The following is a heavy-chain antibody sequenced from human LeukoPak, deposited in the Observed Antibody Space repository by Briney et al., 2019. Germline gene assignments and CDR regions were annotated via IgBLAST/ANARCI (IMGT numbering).Heavy chain of an antibody. V-gene: IGHV3-33*01. Sequence: AGRSLRLSCAASGFTFSSYGMHWVRQVPGKGLEWVAGIWYDESNKYYAYSVEGRFTISRDNSKNTLDLEMNSLRAEDTAVYYCAREDPSVNDAFDIWGQGTMVTVSS. CDR1: GFTFSSYG. CDR3: AREDPSVNDAFDI. J-gene: IGHJ3*02. CDR2: IWYDESNK. D-gene: IGHD2/OR15-2a*01.